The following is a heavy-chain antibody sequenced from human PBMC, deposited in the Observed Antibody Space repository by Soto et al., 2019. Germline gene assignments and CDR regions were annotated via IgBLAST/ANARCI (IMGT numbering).Heavy chain of an antibody. CDR3: ARRLSYYYDSSGLRFDP. D-gene: IGHD3-22*01. CDR1: GGSISSSSYY. J-gene: IGHJ5*02. V-gene: IGHV4-39*01. Sequence: SETLSLTCTVSGGSISSSSYYWGWIRQPPGKGLEWIGSIYYSGSTYYNPSLKSRVTISVDTSKNQFSLKLSSVTAADTAVYYCARRLSYYYDSSGLRFDPWGQGTLVTVSS. CDR2: IYYSGST.